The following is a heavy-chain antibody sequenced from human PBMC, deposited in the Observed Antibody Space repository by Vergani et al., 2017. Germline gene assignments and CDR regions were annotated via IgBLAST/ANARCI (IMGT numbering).Heavy chain of an antibody. CDR1: GGSISSYY. CDR2: IYYSGST. D-gene: IGHD1-14*01. V-gene: IGHV4-59*06. CDR3: ARDKVSPEHNPSPLFDY. J-gene: IGHJ4*02. Sequence: QVQLQESGPGLVKPSETLSLTCTVSGGSISSYYWSWIRQPAGKGLEWIGYIYYSGSTYYNPSLKSRVTISVDTSKNQFSLKLSSVTAADTAVYYCARDKVSPEHNPSPLFDYWGQGTLVTVSS.